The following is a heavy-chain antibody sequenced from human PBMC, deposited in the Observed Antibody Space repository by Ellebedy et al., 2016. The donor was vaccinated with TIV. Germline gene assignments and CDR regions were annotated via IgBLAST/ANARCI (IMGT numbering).Heavy chain of an antibody. CDR3: ARDEGSYGSGSYCY. V-gene: IGHV1-2*02. CDR1: GYTFTGYY. J-gene: IGHJ4*02. CDR2: INPSSGGT. D-gene: IGHD3-10*01. Sequence: ASVKVSCKASGYTFTGYYMHWVRQAPGQGLEWMGWINPSSGGTNYAQKFQGRVTMTRDTSISTAYMELSRLRSDDTAVYYCARDEGSYGSGSYCYWGQGTLVTVSS.